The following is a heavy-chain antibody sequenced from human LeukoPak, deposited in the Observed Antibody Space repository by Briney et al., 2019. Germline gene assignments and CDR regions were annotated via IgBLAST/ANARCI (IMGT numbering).Heavy chain of an antibody. CDR1: GGSISSGDYY. V-gene: IGHV4-30-4*01. J-gene: IGHJ4*02. Sequence: SETLSLTCTVSGGSISSGDYYWSWIRQPPGKGLEWIGYIYYSGSTYYNPSLKSRVTISVDTSKNQFSLKLSSVTAADTAVYYCATSGYNTITVDYWGQGTLVTVSS. CDR2: IYYSGST. CDR3: ATSGYNTITVDY. D-gene: IGHD5-12*01.